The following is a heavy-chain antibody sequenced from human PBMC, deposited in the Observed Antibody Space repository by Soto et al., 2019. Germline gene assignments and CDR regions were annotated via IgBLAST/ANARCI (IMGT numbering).Heavy chain of an antibody. CDR2: IYYSGST. D-gene: IGHD5-18*01. CDR1: GGSISSSSYY. V-gene: IGHV4-39*01. CDR3: ARRADTAMVGGFSV. Sequence: QLQLQESGPGLVKPSETLSLTCTVSGGSISSSSYYWGWIRQPPGKGLEWIGSIYYSGSTYYNPSLKSRVTISVDTSKNQFSLKLSSVPAADTAVYYCARRADTAMVGGFSVWGQGTLVTVSS. J-gene: IGHJ4*02.